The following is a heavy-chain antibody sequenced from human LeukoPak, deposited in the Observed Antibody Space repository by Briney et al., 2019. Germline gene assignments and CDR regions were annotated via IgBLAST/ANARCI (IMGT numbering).Heavy chain of an antibody. CDR2: ISSSSSTI. D-gene: IGHD3-3*01. CDR3: ARGANAYYDFWSGYYTVRHGVTGGMDV. J-gene: IGHJ6*02. V-gene: IGHV3-48*01. Sequence: GGSLRLSCAASGFTFSSYSMNWVRQAPGKGLEWVSYISSSSSTIYYADSVKGRFTISRDNAKNSLYLQMNSLRAEDTAVYYCARGANAYYDFWSGYYTVRHGVTGGMDVWGQGTTVTVSS. CDR1: GFTFSSYS.